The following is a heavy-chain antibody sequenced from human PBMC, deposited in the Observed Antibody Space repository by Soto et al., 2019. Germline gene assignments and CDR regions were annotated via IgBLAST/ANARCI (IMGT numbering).Heavy chain of an antibody. Sequence: ASVEVSCKASGYTFTSYGISWVRQAPGQGLEWMGWISAYNGNTNYAQKFQGRVTMTTDTSTSTAYMELRSLRSDDTAVYYCARCPPYSSGWYGGKLWFDPWGQGTLVTVSS. J-gene: IGHJ5*02. D-gene: IGHD6-19*01. CDR3: ARCPPYSSGWYGGKLWFDP. CDR2: ISAYNGNT. V-gene: IGHV1-18*04. CDR1: GYTFTSYG.